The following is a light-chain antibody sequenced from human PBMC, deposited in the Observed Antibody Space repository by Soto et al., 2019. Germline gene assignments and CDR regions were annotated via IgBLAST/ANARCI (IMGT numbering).Light chain of an antibody. CDR3: SSYTSSNTFYV. Sequence: PGQSITISCAGTGGDVGAYNYVSWYQQHPGKAPKLMIYEVFRRPSGISNRFSASKSGNTASLTISGLQAEDEADYYCSSYTSSNTFYVFGTGTKVTVL. CDR2: EVF. CDR1: GGDVGAYNY. V-gene: IGLV2-14*01. J-gene: IGLJ1*01.